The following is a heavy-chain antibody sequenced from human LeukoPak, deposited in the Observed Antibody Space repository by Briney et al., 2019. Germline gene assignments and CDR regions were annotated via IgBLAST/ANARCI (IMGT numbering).Heavy chain of an antibody. CDR3: ARKVAGSLPFRY. V-gene: IGHV4-38-2*02. D-gene: IGHD6-19*01. CDR2: IYHSGST. CDR1: GYSISSGYY. Sequence: PSETLSLTCTVSGYSISSGYYWGWIRQPPGKGLEWIGSIYHSGSTYYNPSLKSRVTISVDTSKNQFSLKLSSVTAADTAVYYCARKVAGSLPFRYWGQGTLVTVSS. J-gene: IGHJ4*02.